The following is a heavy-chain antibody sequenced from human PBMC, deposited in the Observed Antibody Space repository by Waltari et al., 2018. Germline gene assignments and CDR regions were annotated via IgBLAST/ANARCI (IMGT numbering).Heavy chain of an antibody. CDR1: GFTFTSYS. CDR3: ARDPHCGGNCFSATFDY. D-gene: IGHD2-21*02. Sequence: QVHLVESGGGVVQPGGSLRLSCATSGFTFTSYSLHWVRQAPGKGPEWVASISKEESGNYYANSVKGRFTISRDNSKTTLYLQMTRLTDEATAVYYCARDPHCGGNCFSATFDYWGQGTLVTVSS. V-gene: IGHV3-30*16. J-gene: IGHJ4*02. CDR2: ISKEESGN.